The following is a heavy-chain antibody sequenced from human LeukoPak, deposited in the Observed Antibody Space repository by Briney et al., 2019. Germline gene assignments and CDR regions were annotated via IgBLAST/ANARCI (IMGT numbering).Heavy chain of an antibody. CDR2: INPNSGGT. CDR1: GYIFTGYY. V-gene: IGHV1-2*02. CDR3: ARLLAISVGYSGYDHFDY. Sequence: ASVKVSCKASGYIFTGYYLHWVRQAPGQGLEWMGWINPNSGGTYYSQKFQGRVTMTRDTSISTAYMEVSSLKASDTAMYYCARLLAISVGYSGYDHFDYWGQGTLVTVSS. D-gene: IGHD5-12*01. J-gene: IGHJ4*02.